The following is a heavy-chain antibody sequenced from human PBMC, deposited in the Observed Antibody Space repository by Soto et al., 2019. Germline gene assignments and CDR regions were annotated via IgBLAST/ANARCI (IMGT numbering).Heavy chain of an antibody. CDR1: GFTFSSYG. Sequence: QVQLVESGGGVVQPGRSLRLSCAASGFTFSSYGMHWVRKAPGKGLEWVAVIWYDGSNKYYADSVKGRFTISRDNSKNTLYLQMNSLRAEDTAVYYCARDLAAAAPPLYGMDVWGQGTTVTVSS. CDR3: ARDLAAAAPPLYGMDV. J-gene: IGHJ6*02. CDR2: IWYDGSNK. D-gene: IGHD6-13*01. V-gene: IGHV3-33*01.